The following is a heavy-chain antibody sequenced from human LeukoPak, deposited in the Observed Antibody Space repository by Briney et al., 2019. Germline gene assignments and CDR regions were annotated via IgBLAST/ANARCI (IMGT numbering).Heavy chain of an antibody. Sequence: GGSLRLSCAASGFAFSDSWMTCIRQAPGKGLEWVAFIKGDGSAKKYVDSVKGRFTISRDNAKNSLFLQMNSLRAEDTAVYYCARDRGWIQHDIWGQGTMVTVSS. V-gene: IGHV3-7*01. CDR1: GFAFSDSW. D-gene: IGHD5-18*01. CDR3: ARDRGWIQHDI. J-gene: IGHJ3*02. CDR2: IKGDGSAK.